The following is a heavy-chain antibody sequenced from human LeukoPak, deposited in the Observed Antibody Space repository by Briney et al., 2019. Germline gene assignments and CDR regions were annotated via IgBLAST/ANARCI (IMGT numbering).Heavy chain of an antibody. CDR2: IYTSGST. CDR1: GGSIGTYY. Sequence: PSETLSLTCTVSGGSIGTYYWSWLRQPAGKGLEWIGRIYTSGSTNYNPSLKSRVTMSVDTSKNQFSLKLSSVTAADTAVYYCAREGSSGWYSPFDYWGQGTLVTVSS. D-gene: IGHD6-19*01. CDR3: AREGSSGWYSPFDY. V-gene: IGHV4-4*07. J-gene: IGHJ4*02.